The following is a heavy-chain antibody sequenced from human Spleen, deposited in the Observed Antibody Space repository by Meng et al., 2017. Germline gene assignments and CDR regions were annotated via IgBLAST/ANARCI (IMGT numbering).Heavy chain of an antibody. V-gene: IGHV4-4*02. Sequence: QVHLQGSGPGLVKPSGTLSLTCAVSGGSISSSNWWSWVRQSPGKGLEWIGEIYHSGSTNYNPSFKSRVTISLDKSKNQFSLKLSSVTAADTAVYYCAREASGTYYYWGQGTLVTVSS. CDR2: IYHSGST. D-gene: IGHD1-26*01. CDR3: AREASGTYYY. CDR1: GGSISSSNW. J-gene: IGHJ4*02.